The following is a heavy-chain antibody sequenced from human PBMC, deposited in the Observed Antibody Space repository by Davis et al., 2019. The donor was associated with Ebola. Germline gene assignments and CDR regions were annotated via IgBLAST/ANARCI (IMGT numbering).Heavy chain of an antibody. J-gene: IGHJ6*02. Sequence: GESLKISCAASGFTVSSNYMSWVRQAPGKGLEWVAVIWYDGSNKYYADSVKGRFTISRDNSKNTLYLQMNSLRAEDTAVYYCARDRELWFGDMFYYYYYGMDVWGQGTTVTVSS. V-gene: IGHV3-33*08. CDR2: IWYDGSNK. D-gene: IGHD3-10*01. CDR1: GFTVSSNY. CDR3: ARDRELWFGDMFYYYYYGMDV.